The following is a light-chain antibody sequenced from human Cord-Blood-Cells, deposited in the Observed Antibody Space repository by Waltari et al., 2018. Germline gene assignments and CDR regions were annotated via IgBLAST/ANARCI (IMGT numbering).Light chain of an antibody. CDR3: QQRSNWPMYT. CDR2: DAS. Sequence: EIVLTQSPATLSLSPGDRATLTCRASQSVSSYLAWYQQKPGQAPRLLIYDASNSATGIPARFSGSGSGTDFTLTISSLEPEDFAVYYCQQRSNWPMYTFGQGTKLEIK. J-gene: IGKJ2*01. V-gene: IGKV3-11*01. CDR1: QSVSSY.